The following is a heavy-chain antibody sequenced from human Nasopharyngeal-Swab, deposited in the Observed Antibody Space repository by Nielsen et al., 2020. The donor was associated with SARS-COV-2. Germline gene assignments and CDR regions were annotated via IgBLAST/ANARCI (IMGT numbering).Heavy chain of an antibody. V-gene: IGHV3-74*01. CDR3: AREKVGAAAEGFDY. D-gene: IGHD6-13*01. Sequence: GESLKISCAASGFTFRSYRLHWVRHPPGKGLVWVSRINSVETYTDYADSVKGRFTISRDNAKSTLFLQMSNLRADDTAVYYCAREKVGAAAEGFDYWGRGTLVTVSS. CDR2: INSVETYT. J-gene: IGHJ4*02. CDR1: GFTFRSYR.